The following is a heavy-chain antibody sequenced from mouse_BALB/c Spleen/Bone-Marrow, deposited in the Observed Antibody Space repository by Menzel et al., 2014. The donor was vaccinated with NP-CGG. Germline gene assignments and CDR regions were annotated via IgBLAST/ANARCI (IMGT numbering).Heavy chain of an antibody. Sequence: EVQGVESGGGLVKPGGSLKLSCAASGFAFSSYDMSWVRQTPEKRLEWVAYISSGGGSTYYPDTVKGRYTISRDNAKNTLYLQMSRLKSEDTAMYYCARHRYYFDYWGQGTTLTGSS. CDR1: GFAFSSYD. CDR3: ARHRYYFDY. J-gene: IGHJ2*01. V-gene: IGHV5-12-1*01. CDR2: ISSGGGST.